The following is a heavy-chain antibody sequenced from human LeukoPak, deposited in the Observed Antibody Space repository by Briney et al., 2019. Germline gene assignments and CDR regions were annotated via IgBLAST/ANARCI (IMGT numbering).Heavy chain of an antibody. CDR2: IYPGDSDT. CDR3: ARHVGSSSQESWFDP. D-gene: IGHD6-6*01. CDR1: GYSFTSYW. V-gene: IGHV5-51*01. Sequence: GESLKISWKGSGYSFTSYWIGWVRQMPGKGLEWMGIIYPGDSDTRYSPSFQGQVTISADKSISTAYLQWSSLKASDTAMYYCARHVGSSSQESWFDPWGQGTLITVSS. J-gene: IGHJ5*02.